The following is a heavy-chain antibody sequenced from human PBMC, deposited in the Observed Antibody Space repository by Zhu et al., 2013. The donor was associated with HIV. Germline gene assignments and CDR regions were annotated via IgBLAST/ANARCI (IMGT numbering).Heavy chain of an antibody. CDR3: AKEDDVTMAGSFWFEP. J-gene: IGHJ5*02. CDR1: GGTFSSYA. D-gene: IGHD3-10*01. CDR2: IVPIFDTP. V-gene: IGHV1-69*12. Sequence: QVQLVQSGAEVKKPGSSVKVSCKASGGTFSSYAISWVRQAPGQGLEWMGGIVPIFDTPNYAEKFQNTVTITADAVTRTVYMELSSLREDDTAVYYCAKEDDVTMAGSFWFEPWGQGTRVTVSS.